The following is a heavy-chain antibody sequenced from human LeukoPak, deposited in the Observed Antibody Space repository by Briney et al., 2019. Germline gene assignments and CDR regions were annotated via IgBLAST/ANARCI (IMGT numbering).Heavy chain of an antibody. Sequence: SETLSLTCTVSGDSISSYYWSWIRQPAGKGLEWIGRIYTSGSTNYNPSLKSRVTMSVDTSKNQFSLKLSSVTAADTAVYYCARDLTMIVTNAFDPWGQGTLVTVSS. CDR2: IYTSGST. D-gene: IGHD3-22*01. CDR3: ARDLTMIVTNAFDP. CDR1: GDSISSYY. V-gene: IGHV4-4*07. J-gene: IGHJ5*02.